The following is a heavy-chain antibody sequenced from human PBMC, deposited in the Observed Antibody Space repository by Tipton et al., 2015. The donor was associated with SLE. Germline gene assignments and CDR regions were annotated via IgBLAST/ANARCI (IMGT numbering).Heavy chain of an antibody. Sequence: GSLRLSCAASGFTFSSYSMNWVRQAPGKGLEWVSSISSSSSYKYYADSVKGRFAISRDNAQNSLYLQMNSLRAEDTAVYYCARDGESGMACGGDCYTGYFQYWGQGTLVTVSS. CDR3: ARDGESGMACGGDCYTGYFQY. D-gene: IGHD2-21*01. V-gene: IGHV3-21*01. CDR1: GFTFSSYS. J-gene: IGHJ1*01. CDR2: ISSSSSYK.